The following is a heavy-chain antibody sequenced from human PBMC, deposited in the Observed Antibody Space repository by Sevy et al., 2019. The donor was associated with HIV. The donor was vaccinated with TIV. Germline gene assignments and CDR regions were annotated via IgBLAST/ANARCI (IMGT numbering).Heavy chain of an antibody. V-gene: IGHV5-51*01. CDR3: ARGRGGWFSLLDD. D-gene: IGHD6-19*01. CDR2: SHPRTSDA. J-gene: IGHJ4*02. CDR1: GYTFSDYW. Sequence: GESLKISCRGSGYTFSDYWIAWVRQMPGKGLEMMGVSHPRTSDAKYSPSFEGQVSFSADSSIATAYLQWSSLKASDTAIYYCARGRGGWFSLLDDWGQGTLVTVSS.